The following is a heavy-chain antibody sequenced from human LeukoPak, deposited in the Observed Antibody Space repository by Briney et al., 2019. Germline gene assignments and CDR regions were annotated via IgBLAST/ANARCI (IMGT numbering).Heavy chain of an antibody. Sequence: ASVKVSCKASGYTFTSYAMHWVRQAPGQRLEWMGWINAGNGNTKYSQKFQGRVTITRDTSASTAYTELSSLRSEDTAVYYCARDSSGYYPGYFQHWGQGTLVTVSS. J-gene: IGHJ1*01. D-gene: IGHD3-22*01. CDR1: GYTFTSYA. CDR3: ARDSSGYYPGYFQH. V-gene: IGHV1-3*01. CDR2: INAGNGNT.